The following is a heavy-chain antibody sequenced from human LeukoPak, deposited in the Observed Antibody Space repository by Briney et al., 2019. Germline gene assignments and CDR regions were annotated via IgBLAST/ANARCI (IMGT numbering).Heavy chain of an antibody. Sequence: ASVKVSCKASGYTFTSYGISWVRQAPGQGPEWMGWISAYSTYNGNTNYAQKFQGRVTMTTDTSTSTACMELRSLRSNDTAVYYCTRDLGQWLLQGIFFDYWGQGTLVTVSS. CDR2: ISAYSTYNGNT. CDR3: TRDLGQWLLQGIFFDY. CDR1: GYTFTSYG. D-gene: IGHD5-12*01. V-gene: IGHV1-18*01. J-gene: IGHJ4*02.